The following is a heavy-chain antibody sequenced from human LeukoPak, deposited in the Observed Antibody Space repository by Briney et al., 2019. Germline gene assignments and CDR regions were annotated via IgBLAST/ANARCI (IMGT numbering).Heavy chain of an antibody. V-gene: IGHV1-69*04. CDR2: IIPILGIA. Sequence: ASVKVSCKASGGTFSSYAISWVRQAPGQGLEWMGRIIPILGIANYAQKFQGRVTITADKSTSTAYMELSSLRSEDTAVYYCARDVVEMVHGWFDPWGQGTLVTVSS. D-gene: IGHD5-24*01. J-gene: IGHJ5*02. CDR1: GGTFSSYA. CDR3: ARDVVEMVHGWFDP.